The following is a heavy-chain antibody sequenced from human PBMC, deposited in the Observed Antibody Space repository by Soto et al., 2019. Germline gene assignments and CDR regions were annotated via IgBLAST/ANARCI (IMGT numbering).Heavy chain of an antibody. V-gene: IGHV3-23*01. CDR3: AKAGGPTTVLTPLDY. D-gene: IGHD4-17*01. Sequence: EVQLLESGGDLVQPGGSLRLSCAASGFTFKNYAMNWVRQAPGKGLEWVSSLSDTGDDTYYTDSVKGRFTISRDNPTNTLFLQMHILRAEDTAVYYCAKAGGPTTVLTPLDYWGQGTLVTVSS. J-gene: IGHJ4*02. CDR2: LSDTGDDT. CDR1: GFTFKNYA.